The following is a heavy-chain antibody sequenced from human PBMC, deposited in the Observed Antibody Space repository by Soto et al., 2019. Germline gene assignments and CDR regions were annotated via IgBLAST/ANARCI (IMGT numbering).Heavy chain of an antibody. Sequence: PGGSLRLSCAASGFTFGKYWMHWVRQAPGKGLVWVSRINDYATTINYADSVKGRFTISRDNAKNTLYLQMNSLKVEDTAVYYSTRGGREPFDFGGKGALVTVSS. CDR3: TRGGREPFDF. J-gene: IGHJ4*02. CDR1: GFTFGKYW. CDR2: INDYATTI. D-gene: IGHD1-1*01. V-gene: IGHV3-74*01.